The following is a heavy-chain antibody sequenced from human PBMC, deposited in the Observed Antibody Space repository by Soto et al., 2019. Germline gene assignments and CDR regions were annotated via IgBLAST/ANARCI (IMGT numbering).Heavy chain of an antibody. J-gene: IGHJ6*02. V-gene: IGHV3-23*01. D-gene: IGHD4-17*01. CDR2: ISGSGGST. CDR3: AKDGRDYGDRYYYGMDV. Sequence: GSLRLSCAASGFTFSSYAMSWVRQAPGKGLEWVSAISGSGGSTYYADSVKGRFTISRDNSKNTLYLQMNSLRAEDTAVYYCAKDGRDYGDRYYYGMDVWGQGTTVTVSS. CDR1: GFTFSSYA.